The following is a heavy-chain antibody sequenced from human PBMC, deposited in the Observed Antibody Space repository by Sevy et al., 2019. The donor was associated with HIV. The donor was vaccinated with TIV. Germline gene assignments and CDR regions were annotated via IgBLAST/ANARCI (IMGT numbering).Heavy chain of an antibody. CDR3: AKGYGSESSMYFFDY. CDR1: GFTFSTYA. J-gene: IGHJ4*02. V-gene: IGHV3-23*01. Sequence: GGSLRLSCEASGFTFSTYAMSWVRQAPGKGLEWVSVISGRGGSTYYTDSYRDCVRGRFTIFRDNSKNTLYLEMDALKVEDTAVYYCAKGYGSESSMYFFDYWGQGTLVTVSS. D-gene: IGHD3-10*01. CDR2: ISGRGGST.